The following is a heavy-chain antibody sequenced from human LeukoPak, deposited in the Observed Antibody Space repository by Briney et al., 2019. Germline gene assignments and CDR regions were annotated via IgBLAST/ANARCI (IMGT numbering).Heavy chain of an antibody. D-gene: IGHD6-13*01. CDR3: AREGGYRYQDYFDY. CDR2: INPNSGGT. J-gene: IGHJ4*02. Sequence: ASVKVSCKASGYTFTGYYMHGVRQAPGQGREWMGWINPNSGGTNYAQKFQGRVTITRDTSISKAYMELSRLRSDDTAVYYCAREGGYRYQDYFDYWGQGTLVTVSS. V-gene: IGHV1-2*02. CDR1: GYTFTGYY.